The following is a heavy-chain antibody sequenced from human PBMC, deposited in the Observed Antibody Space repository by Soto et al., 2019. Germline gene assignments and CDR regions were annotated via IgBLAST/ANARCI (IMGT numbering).Heavy chain of an antibody. D-gene: IGHD6-6*01. Sequence: GGSLRLSCAASGFTFSSYAMSWVRQAPGKGLEWVSVISGSDDSTYYADSVKGRFTISRDNSKNTLYLQMNSLRAEDTAVYYRAKRRSSSTFDYWGQVNLVTVSS. CDR2: ISGSDDST. V-gene: IGHV3-23*01. CDR1: GFTFSSYA. J-gene: IGHJ4*02. CDR3: AKRRSSSTFDY.